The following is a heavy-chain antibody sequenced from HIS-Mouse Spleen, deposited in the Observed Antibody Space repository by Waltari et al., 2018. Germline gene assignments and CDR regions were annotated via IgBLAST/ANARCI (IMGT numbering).Heavy chain of an antibody. CDR1: GGSFSGYY. CDR3: ARVRTGDPSYWYFDL. D-gene: IGHD7-27*01. J-gene: IGHJ2*01. CDR2: INHSGST. V-gene: IGHV4-34*01. Sequence: QVQLQQWGAGLLKPSETLSLTCAVYGGSFSGYYWSWIRQPPGKGLEWIGEINHSGSTNYNPYLKSRVNISVDTSKNQFSLKLSSVTAADTAVYYCARVRTGDPSYWYFDLWGRGTLVTVSS.